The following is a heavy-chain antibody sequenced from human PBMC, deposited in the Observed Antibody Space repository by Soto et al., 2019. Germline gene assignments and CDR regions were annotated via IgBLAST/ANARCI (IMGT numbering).Heavy chain of an antibody. V-gene: IGHV4-59*08. J-gene: IGHJ4*02. CDR2: IYYSGST. CDR3: ARRDITSAYGE. CDR1: GGSISSYY. D-gene: IGHD6-13*01. Sequence: QVQLQESGPGLVKPSETLSLICTVSGGSISSYYWSWIRQPPGKGLEWIGYIYYSGSTNYNPSLMSQVTISVDTAKNQFSLKLSAVTAADTAVYYCARRDITSAYGEWGQETLVTVSS.